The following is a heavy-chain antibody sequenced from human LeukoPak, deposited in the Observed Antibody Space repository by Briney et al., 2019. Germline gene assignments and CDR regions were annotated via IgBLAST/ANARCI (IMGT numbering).Heavy chain of an antibody. Sequence: GGSLRLSCATSGFTFSSYAMSWVRQAPGKGLEWVSAISGSGGSTYYADSVKGRFTISRDNSKNTLYLRMNSLRAEDTAVYFCAKSGGNSELFDYWGQGTLVTVSS. CDR1: GFTFSSYA. CDR2: ISGSGGST. J-gene: IGHJ4*02. V-gene: IGHV3-23*01. CDR3: AKSGGNSELFDY. D-gene: IGHD4-23*01.